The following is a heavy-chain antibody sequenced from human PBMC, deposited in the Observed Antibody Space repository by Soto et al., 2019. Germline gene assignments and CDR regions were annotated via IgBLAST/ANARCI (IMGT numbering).Heavy chain of an antibody. CDR2: ISGSGGST. J-gene: IGHJ4*02. Sequence: GGCLRLCCAASGFTVSSYAMSWVRQAPGKGLEWVSAISGSGGSTYYADSVKGRFTISRDNSKNTLYLQMNSLRAEDTAVYYCAQDLSSSGWLRFEFDYWGQGTLVTVSS. V-gene: IGHV3-23*01. CDR1: GFTVSSYA. CDR3: AQDLSSSGWLRFEFDY. D-gene: IGHD6-19*01.